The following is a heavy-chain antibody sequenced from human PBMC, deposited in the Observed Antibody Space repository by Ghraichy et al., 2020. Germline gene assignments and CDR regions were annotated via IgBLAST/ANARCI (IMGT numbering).Heavy chain of an antibody. Sequence: GGSLRLSCVASGFTFSNYWMSWVRQAPGKGLEWVANINPDGSETYLVDSVNGRFSVSRDNAKNSLYLDLNSLRASDTAVYYCARDPAAWDYWGQGALVTVSS. CDR1: GFTFSNYW. D-gene: IGHD6-25*01. V-gene: IGHV3-7*03. CDR2: INPDGSET. J-gene: IGHJ4*01. CDR3: ARDPAAWDY.